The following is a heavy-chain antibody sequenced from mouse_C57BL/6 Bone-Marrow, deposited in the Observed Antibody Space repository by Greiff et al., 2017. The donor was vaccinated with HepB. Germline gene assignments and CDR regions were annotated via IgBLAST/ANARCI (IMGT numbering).Heavy chain of an antibody. Sequence: VQLQQPGAELVNPGASVKMSCKASGYTFTSYWITWVKQRPGQGLEWIGDIYPGSGSTNYNEKFKSKATLTVDTSSSTAYMQLSSLTSEDSAVYYGARRGPIYDGNWDYAMDYWGQGTSVTVSS. D-gene: IGHD2-1*01. CDR1: GYTFTSYW. CDR3: ARRGPIYDGNWDYAMDY. V-gene: IGHV1-55*01. J-gene: IGHJ4*01. CDR2: IYPGSGST.